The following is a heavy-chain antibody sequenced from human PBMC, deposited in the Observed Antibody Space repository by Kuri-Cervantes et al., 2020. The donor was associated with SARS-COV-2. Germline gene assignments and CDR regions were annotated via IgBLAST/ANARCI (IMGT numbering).Heavy chain of an antibody. Sequence: ASVKVSCKASGYTFTSYYMHWVRQAPGQGLEWMGIINPSGGSTSYAQKFQGRVTMTRDTSTSTVYMELSSLRSEDTAVYYCAREGRYIDYYYGMDVWGQGTTVTVSS. J-gene: IGHJ6*02. D-gene: IGHD1-1*01. CDR2: INPSGGST. V-gene: IGHV1-46*01. CDR1: GYTFTSYY. CDR3: AREGRYIDYYYGMDV.